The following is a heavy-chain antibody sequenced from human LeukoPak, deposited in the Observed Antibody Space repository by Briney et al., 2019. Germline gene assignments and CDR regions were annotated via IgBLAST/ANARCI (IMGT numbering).Heavy chain of an antibody. V-gene: IGHV3-23*01. J-gene: IGHJ4*02. CDR1: GFTFSSYA. CDR2: ITGSGDNT. Sequence: GGSLRLSCAASGFTFSSYAMSWVRQAPGKGLQWVSTITGSGDNTYYADSVKGRFSISRDNSKNTLYLQMSSLRVEDTAVYYCAKDALGGDFDYWGQGTLVTVSS. CDR3: AKDALGGDFDY.